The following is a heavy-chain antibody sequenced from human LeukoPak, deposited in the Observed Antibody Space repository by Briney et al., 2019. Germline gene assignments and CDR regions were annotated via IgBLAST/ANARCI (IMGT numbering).Heavy chain of an antibody. V-gene: IGHV3-21*01. CDR2: ISSSSSYI. J-gene: IGHJ4*02. CDR3: ARDKWELLPFDY. Sequence: GGSLRLSCAASRFTFSSYSMNWVRQAPGKGLEWVSSISSSSSYIYYADSVKGRFTISRDNAKNSLYLQMNSLRAEDTAVYYCARDKWELLPFDYWGQGTLVTVSS. D-gene: IGHD1-26*01. CDR1: RFTFSSYS.